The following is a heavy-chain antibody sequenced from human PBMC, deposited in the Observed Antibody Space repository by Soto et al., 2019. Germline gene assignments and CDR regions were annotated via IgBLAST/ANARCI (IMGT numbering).Heavy chain of an antibody. Sequence: DVQLLESGGGLVQPGGSLRLSCAASGFTFSSYGMNWVRQAPGKGPEWVSSISASAGRTYYADSVKGRFTISRDNSKNTMYLHMNSLRAEDTAVYYCAKKRGSECIGGTCYYFDDWGQGTLVTVSS. D-gene: IGHD2-15*01. CDR3: AKKRGSECIGGTCYYFDD. CDR1: GFTFSSYG. J-gene: IGHJ4*02. CDR2: ISASAGRT. V-gene: IGHV3-23*01.